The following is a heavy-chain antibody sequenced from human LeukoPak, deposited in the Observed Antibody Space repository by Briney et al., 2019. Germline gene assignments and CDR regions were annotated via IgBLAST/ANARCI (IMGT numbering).Heavy chain of an antibody. Sequence: SETLSLTCTVSGGSISSYYWSWIRQPPGKGLEWIGYIYYSGSTNYNPSLESRVTISVDTSKNQFSLKLSSVTAADTAVYYCARDRGWGSPTVDAFDIWGQGTMVTVSS. J-gene: IGHJ3*02. V-gene: IGHV4-59*01. CDR1: GGSISSYY. CDR3: ARDRGWGSPTVDAFDI. CDR2: IYYSGST. D-gene: IGHD3-16*01.